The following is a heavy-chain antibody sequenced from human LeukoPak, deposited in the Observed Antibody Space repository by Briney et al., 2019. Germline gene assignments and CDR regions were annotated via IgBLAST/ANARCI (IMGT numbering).Heavy chain of an antibody. Sequence: AGGSLRLSCAASEFTFDYYWMSWVRQAPGKGLEWVANINEGGTGEFYVDSVEGRFTISRDNAKKLLYLQMNNLRVEDTAVYYCARADAPGTVDSWGQGTLVTVSS. V-gene: IGHV3-7*01. CDR1: EFTFDYYW. CDR2: INEGGTGE. J-gene: IGHJ4*02. CDR3: ARADAPGTVDS.